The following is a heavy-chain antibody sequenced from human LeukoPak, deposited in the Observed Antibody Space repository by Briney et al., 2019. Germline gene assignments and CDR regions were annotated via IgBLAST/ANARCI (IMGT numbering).Heavy chain of an antibody. Sequence: GTVKVSCKASGYIFTSYGISWVRQAPGQGLEWMGWISAYNHKTNYAQKLQDRVTMTTDTSTSTAYMELRSLTSDDTAVYYCAREGSGSGSYLGYFDYWGQGTLVTVSS. D-gene: IGHD1-26*01. CDR1: GYIFTSYG. J-gene: IGHJ4*02. CDR3: AREGSGSGSYLGYFDY. CDR2: ISAYNHKT. V-gene: IGHV1-18*01.